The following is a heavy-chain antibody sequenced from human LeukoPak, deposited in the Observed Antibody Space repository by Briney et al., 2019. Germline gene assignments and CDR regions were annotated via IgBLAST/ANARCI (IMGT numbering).Heavy chain of an antibody. CDR3: ARDGPYSSSATHPP. Sequence: GGSLRLSCAASGFTFSSSWMSWVRQAPGKGLEWVANIKQDRSEKYYLGSVKGRFTISRDNAKSSLYLQMDSLRAEDTAVYYCARDGPYSSSATHPPWGQGTLVTVSS. CDR2: IKQDRSEK. V-gene: IGHV3-7*03. J-gene: IGHJ5*02. CDR1: GFTFSSSW. D-gene: IGHD6-6*01.